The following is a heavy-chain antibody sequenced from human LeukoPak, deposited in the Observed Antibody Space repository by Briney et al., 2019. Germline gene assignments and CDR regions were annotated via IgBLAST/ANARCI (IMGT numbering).Heavy chain of an antibody. CDR2: IYHSGSV. CDR1: GGSLNGYY. Sequence: SETLSLTCTVSGGSLNGYYWSWIRQPLGKALEWIGFIYHSGSVNHNPSLKSRATISVDTSKNQVSLKLTSVTAADTAVYYCARHPRIAVPPFYYYYMDVWGKGTTVTVSS. CDR3: ARHPRIAVPPFYYYYMDV. V-gene: IGHV4-59*08. D-gene: IGHD6-6*01. J-gene: IGHJ6*03.